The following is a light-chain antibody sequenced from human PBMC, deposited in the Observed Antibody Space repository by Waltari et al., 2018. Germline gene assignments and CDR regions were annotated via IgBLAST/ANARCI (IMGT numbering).Light chain of an antibody. V-gene: IGKV3-20*01. J-gene: IGKJ1*01. CDR1: HSVSRY. CDR2: GAS. CDR3: QHYVRLPAT. Sequence: ILLTQSPGTPSFSPGESAPPSCSASHSVSRYLAWDQQKPGQAPKLLIYGASTRATGIPDMFSGSGSGTDFSLTISSLEPEDVAIYCCQHYVRLPATFGQGTKVEIK.